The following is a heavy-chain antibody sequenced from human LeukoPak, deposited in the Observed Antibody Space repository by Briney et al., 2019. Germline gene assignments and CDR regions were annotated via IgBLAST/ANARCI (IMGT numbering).Heavy chain of an antibody. CDR2: IYPRDGST. CDR3: AKDQEGFDY. CDR1: GYTFTSNY. Sequence: ASVKVSCKASGYTFTSNYIHWVRQAPGQGLEWMGMIYPRDGSTSYAQKFQGRVTVTRDTSTSTVHMELSGLRSEDTAVYYCAKDQEGFDYWGQGTLVTVSS. V-gene: IGHV1-46*01. J-gene: IGHJ4*02.